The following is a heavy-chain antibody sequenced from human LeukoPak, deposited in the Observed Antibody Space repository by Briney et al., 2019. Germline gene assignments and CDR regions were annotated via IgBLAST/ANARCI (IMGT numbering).Heavy chain of an antibody. D-gene: IGHD1-26*01. CDR3: ARRLGGSSEGYEF. CDR2: INPNNGGT. J-gene: IGHJ4*02. CDR1: GYTFTDLTEYY. Sequence: GASVKVSCKALGYTFTDLTEYYIHWVRQAPGQGLEWMGWINPNNGGTKYAQRFQGRVTMTRDMSMNTAYMELSSLTSDDTAVYYCARRLGGSSEGYEFWGQGPLVTVSS. V-gene: IGHV1-2*02.